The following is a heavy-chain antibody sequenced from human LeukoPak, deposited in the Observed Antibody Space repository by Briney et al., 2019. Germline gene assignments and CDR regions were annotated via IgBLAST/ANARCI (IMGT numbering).Heavy chain of an antibody. CDR2: IYYSGST. J-gene: IGHJ4*02. CDR1: GGSISSGGYY. Sequence: SETLSLTCTVSGGSISSGGYYWRWIRQHPGKGLEWIGYIYYSGSTYYNPSLKSRVTMSVDTSKNQFSLKLSSVTAADTAVYYCARGTFGMSFDYWGQGTLVTVSS. V-gene: IGHV4-31*03. D-gene: IGHD3-16*01. CDR3: ARGTFGMSFDY.